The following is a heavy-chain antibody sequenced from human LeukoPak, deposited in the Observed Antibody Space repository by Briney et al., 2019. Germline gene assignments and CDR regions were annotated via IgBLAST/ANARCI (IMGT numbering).Heavy chain of an antibody. V-gene: IGHV4-4*07. Sequence: PSETLSLTCTVSGGSISDSYWVWIRQPAGKGLEWIGRIYSTGGTSYNPSLKSRVSMSVDTSKNQFSLKLSSVTAADTAVYYCARVEEGYGSGRRENYYYYYMDVWGKGTTVTISS. CDR3: ARVEEGYGSGRRENYYYYYMDV. J-gene: IGHJ6*03. CDR2: IYSTGGT. CDR1: GGSISDSY. D-gene: IGHD3-10*01.